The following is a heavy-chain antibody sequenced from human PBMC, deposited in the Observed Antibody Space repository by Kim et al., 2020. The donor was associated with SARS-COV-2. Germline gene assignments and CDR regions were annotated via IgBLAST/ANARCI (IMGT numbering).Heavy chain of an antibody. CDR1: GGTFSSYA. V-gene: IGHV1-69*04. Sequence: SVKVSCKASGGTFSSYAISWVRQAPGQGLEWMGRIIPILGIANYAQKFQGRVTITADKSTSTAYMELSSLRSEDTTVYYCALPPPLPPYNWFDPWGQGTLVTVSS. CDR2: IIPILGIA. J-gene: IGHJ5*02. CDR3: ALPPPLPPYNWFDP.